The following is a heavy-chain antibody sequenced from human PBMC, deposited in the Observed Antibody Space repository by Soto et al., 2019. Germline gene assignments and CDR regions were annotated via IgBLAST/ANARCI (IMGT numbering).Heavy chain of an antibody. J-gene: IGHJ4*02. CDR3: AKDMKWGGMTTIHYFDY. CDR1: GFTVDDYA. D-gene: IGHD4-17*01. V-gene: IGHV3-9*01. CDR2: ISWNSETI. Sequence: GGSLRLSCAASGFTVDDYAMHWVRQAPGKGLEWVSGISWNSETIDYADSVKGRFTISRDNAKSSLFLQMNSLRPDDTALYYCAKDMKWGGMTTIHYFDYWGQGTLVTVSS.